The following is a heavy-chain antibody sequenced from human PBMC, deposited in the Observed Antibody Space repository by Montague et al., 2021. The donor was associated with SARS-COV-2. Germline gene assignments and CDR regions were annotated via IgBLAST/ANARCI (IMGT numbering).Heavy chain of an antibody. J-gene: IGHJ3*02. CDR3: ARRGRKLLPVATTIGGFDI. Sequence: SETLSLTCTVSGGSISSRTYYWDWIRQPPGKGLEWIGSIYDSGSTYYNPSLKSRVTISVDTSKNQFSLKLSSVTAADTAVYYCARRGRKLLPVATTIGGFDIWGRGTMVTVSS. CDR2: IYDSGST. D-gene: IGHD5-12*01. V-gene: IGHV4-39*01. CDR1: GGSISSRTYY.